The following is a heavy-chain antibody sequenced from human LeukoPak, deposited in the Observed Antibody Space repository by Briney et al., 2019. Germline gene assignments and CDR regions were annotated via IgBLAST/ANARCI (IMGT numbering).Heavy chain of an antibody. CDR1: GFTFDDYA. CDR2: ISWNSGSI. V-gene: IGHV3-9*03. Sequence: GRSLRLSCAASGFTFDDYAMHWVRQAPGEGLEWVSGISWNSGSIGYADSVKGRFTISRDNAKNSLYLQMNSLRAEDMALYYCAKGSSISATELDYWGQGTLVTVSS. D-gene: IGHD1-26*01. J-gene: IGHJ4*02. CDR3: AKGSSISATELDY.